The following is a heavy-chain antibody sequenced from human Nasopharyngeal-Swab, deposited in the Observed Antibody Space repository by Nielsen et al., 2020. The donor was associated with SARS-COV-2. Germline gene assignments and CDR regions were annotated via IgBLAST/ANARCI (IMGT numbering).Heavy chain of an antibody. CDR2: ISSSSSYI. D-gene: IGHD6-13*01. Sequence: WIRQPPGKGLEWVSSISSSSSYIYYADSVKGRFTISRDNAKNSLYLQMNSLRAEDTAVYYCARDRQQLVLGYYYYYMDVWGKGTTVTASS. CDR3: ARDRQQLVLGYYYYYMDV. J-gene: IGHJ6*03. V-gene: IGHV3-21*01.